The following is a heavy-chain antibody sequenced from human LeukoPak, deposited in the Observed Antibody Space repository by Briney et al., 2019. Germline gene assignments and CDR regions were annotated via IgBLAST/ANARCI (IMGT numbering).Heavy chain of an antibody. CDR2: IYHSGST. CDR3: ARGGSGSHTSRDGYKRSPYYYYGMDV. V-gene: IGHV4-59*01. Sequence: SETLSLTCTVSGGSISTYYWNWIRQPPGKGLEWIGYIYHSGSTNYNPSLQSRVTISVDTSKNQFSLNLNSVTAADTAVYYCARGGSGSHTSRDGYKRSPYYYYGMDVWGQGTTVTVSS. CDR1: GGSISTYY. J-gene: IGHJ6*02. D-gene: IGHD5-24*01.